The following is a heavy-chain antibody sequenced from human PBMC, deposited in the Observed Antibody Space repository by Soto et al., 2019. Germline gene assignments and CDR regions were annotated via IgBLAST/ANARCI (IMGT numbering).Heavy chain of an antibody. D-gene: IGHD5-12*01. CDR1: GFTFSSYA. CDR3: GRDDGYADY. CDR2: ISRSGATI. Sequence: LRLSCSASGFTFSSYAMSWVRQAPGKGLEWVSTISRSGATISYADSVEGRFTLSRDKSEKTVILQMNSLRVDDTAVYYCGRDDGYADYWGQGTQVTVSS. V-gene: IGHV3-23*01. J-gene: IGHJ4*02.